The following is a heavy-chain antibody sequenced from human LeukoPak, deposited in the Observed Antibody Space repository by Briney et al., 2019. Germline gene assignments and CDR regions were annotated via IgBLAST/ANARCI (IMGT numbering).Heavy chain of an antibody. V-gene: IGHV3-13*01. Sequence: GGSLRLSCATSGFTFSSYAMHCVRQATGKGLEGVSAIGTAGDTFYPGSGKGRFTISRENAKNSLSLQMNSLRAEDTAVYYCVRQQTPHGNFDYWGQGTLVTVSS. CDR1: GFTFSSYA. D-gene: IGHD1-26*01. CDR3: VRQQTPHGNFDY. J-gene: IGHJ4*02. CDR2: IGTAGDT.